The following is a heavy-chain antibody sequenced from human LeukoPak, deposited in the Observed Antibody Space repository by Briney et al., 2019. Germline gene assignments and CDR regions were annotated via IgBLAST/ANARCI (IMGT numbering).Heavy chain of an antibody. CDR1: GFTFSSYS. CDR3: ARSDPSRQYFQH. J-gene: IGHJ1*01. V-gene: IGHV3-21*01. CDR2: IGSSSSYI. Sequence: GGSLRLSCAASGFTFSSYSMNWVRQAPGKGLEWVSSIGSSSSYIYYADSVKGRFTISRDNAKNSLYLQMSSLRAEDTAVYYCARSDPSRQYFQHWGQGTLVTVSS.